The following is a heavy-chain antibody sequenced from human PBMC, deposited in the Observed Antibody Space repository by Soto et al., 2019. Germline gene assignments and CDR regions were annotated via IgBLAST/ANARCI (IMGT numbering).Heavy chain of an antibody. CDR1: GFTFRTYA. CDR3: ARDAFLYIRGAYYDN. V-gene: IGHV3-30-3*01. D-gene: IGHD3-10*01. CDR2: ISYTGANP. J-gene: IGHJ4*02. Sequence: QVRLVESGGGAVQPGDSLRLSCDASGFTFRTYAIHWVRQAPGKGLEWVAFISYTGANPYYADSVKGRFTVSRDNSKNITSLQMTSLKPDDSAVYYCARDAFLYIRGAYYDNWGQGTLVTVSS.